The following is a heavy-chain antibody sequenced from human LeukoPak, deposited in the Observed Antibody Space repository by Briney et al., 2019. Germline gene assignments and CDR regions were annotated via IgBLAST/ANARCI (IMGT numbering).Heavy chain of an antibody. Sequence: SDTLSLTCTVSGGSISSSGYYWGWIRQPPGKGLEWIGSIYYSGSTYYNPSLKSRVTISVDTSKNQFSLKLSSVTAADTAVYYCARHRAPTVIVWFDPWGQGTLVTVSS. CDR3: ARHRAPTVIVWFDP. CDR1: GGSISSSGYY. J-gene: IGHJ5*02. V-gene: IGHV4-39*01. CDR2: IYYSGST. D-gene: IGHD2/OR15-2a*01.